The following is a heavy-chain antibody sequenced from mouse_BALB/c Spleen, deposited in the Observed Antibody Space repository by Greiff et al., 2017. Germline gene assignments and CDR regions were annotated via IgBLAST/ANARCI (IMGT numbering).Heavy chain of an antibody. Sequence: EVNVVESGGGLVQPGGSRKLSCAASGFTFSSFGMHWVRQAPEKGLEWVAYISSGSSTIYYADTVKGRFTISRDNPKNTLFLQMTSLRSEDTAMYYCAREGYLAWFAYWGQGTLVTVSA. V-gene: IGHV5-17*02. CDR1: GFTFSSFG. CDR3: AREGYLAWFAY. J-gene: IGHJ3*01. CDR2: ISSGSSTI.